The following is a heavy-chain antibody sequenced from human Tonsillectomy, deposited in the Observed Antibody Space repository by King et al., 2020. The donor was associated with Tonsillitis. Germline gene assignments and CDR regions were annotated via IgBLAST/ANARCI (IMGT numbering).Heavy chain of an antibody. CDR2: VHYSGST. J-gene: IGHJ4*02. V-gene: IGHV4-59*08. CDR3: ARSSLLKWLFMNY. D-gene: IGHD3-3*01. Sequence: WSWLRQPPGKGLEWIGYVHYSGSTNYNPSLKSRVTISVDTSKNQFSLKLRSVTAADKAVYYCARSSLLKWLFMNYCCLANLVTVS.